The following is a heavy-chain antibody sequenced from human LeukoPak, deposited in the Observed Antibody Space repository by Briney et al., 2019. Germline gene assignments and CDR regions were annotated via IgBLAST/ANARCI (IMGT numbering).Heavy chain of an antibody. CDR3: ARNLRPDFDY. J-gene: IGHJ4*02. CDR1: GDSVSSSSPA. Sequence: SQTLSLTCAISGDSVSSSSPAWSWIRQSPSRGLEWLGRTYYRSKWNHDYAESVKGRITINPDTSKNEFSLQLNSVTPEDTAVYYCARNLRPDFDYWGQGTLVTVSS. CDR2: TYYRSKWNH. V-gene: IGHV6-1*01.